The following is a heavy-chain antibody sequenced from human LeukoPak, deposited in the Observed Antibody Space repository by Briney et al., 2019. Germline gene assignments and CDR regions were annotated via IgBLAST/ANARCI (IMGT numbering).Heavy chain of an antibody. CDR2: ISSSSSYI. CDR1: GFTFSSYS. Sequence: GGSLRLSCAASGFTFSSYSMNWVRQAPGKGLEWVSSISSSSSYIYYADSVKGRFTISRDNAKNSLYLQMNSLRAEDTAVYYCARANRYSSSWYWFDPWGQGTLVTVSS. CDR3: ARANRYSSSWYWFDP. J-gene: IGHJ5*02. V-gene: IGHV3-21*01. D-gene: IGHD6-13*01.